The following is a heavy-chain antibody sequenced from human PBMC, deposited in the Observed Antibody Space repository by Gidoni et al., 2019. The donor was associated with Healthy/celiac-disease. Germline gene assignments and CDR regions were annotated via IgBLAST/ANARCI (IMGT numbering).Heavy chain of an antibody. CDR2: ISGSGGST. D-gene: IGHD5-18*01. V-gene: IGHV3-23*01. Sequence: EVQRLECGGGLVQPGGSMRRSGAASGFTFSSYAMSWVRQAPGKGLEWVSAISGSGGSTYYADSVKGRFTISRDNSKNTLYLQMNSLRAEDTAVYYCAKGRYSPDYWGQGTLVTVSS. CDR3: AKGRYSPDY. CDR1: GFTFSSYA. J-gene: IGHJ4*02.